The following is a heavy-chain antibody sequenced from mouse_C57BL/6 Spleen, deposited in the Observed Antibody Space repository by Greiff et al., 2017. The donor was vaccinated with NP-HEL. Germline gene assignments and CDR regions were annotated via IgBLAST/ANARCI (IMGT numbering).Heavy chain of an antibody. Sequence: EVKLVESGGGLVKPGGSLKLSCAASGFTFSDYGMHWVRQAPEKGLEWVAYISSGSSTIYYADTVKGRFTISRDNAKNTLFLQMTSLRSEDTAMYYCAREFYYGSSSYYFDDWGQGTTLTVSS. CDR3: AREFYYGSSSYYFDD. V-gene: IGHV5-17*01. CDR1: GFTFSDYG. J-gene: IGHJ2*01. D-gene: IGHD1-1*01. CDR2: ISSGSSTI.